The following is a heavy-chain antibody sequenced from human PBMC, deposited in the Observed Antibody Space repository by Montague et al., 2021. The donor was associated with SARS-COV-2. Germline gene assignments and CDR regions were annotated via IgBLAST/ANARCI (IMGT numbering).Heavy chain of an antibody. CDR3: GKASASNARWMQSPIDY. Sequence: SLRLSCAASGFIVGDYAMHWVRQRPGKGLEWVSSIRWDRGDRSYAASVKGRFSISRDDAKNSLYLQMGSLRPEDTALYYCGKASASNARWMQSPIDYWGQGTPVIVSS. CDR2: IRWDRGDR. CDR1: GFIVGDYA. V-gene: IGHV3-9*01. D-gene: IGHD5-12*01. J-gene: IGHJ4*02.